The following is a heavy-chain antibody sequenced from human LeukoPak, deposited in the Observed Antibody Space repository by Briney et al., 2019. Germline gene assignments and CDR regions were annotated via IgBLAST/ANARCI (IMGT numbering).Heavy chain of an antibody. J-gene: IGHJ4*02. CDR2: MNPNSGNT. CDR3: ARGWDSNSGHDPFDY. Sequence: GASVKVSCKASGYTFTRYDINWVRQVTGQGLERMGWMNPNSGNTGYAQNFQGRVAMTRSTSTTTAYMELSSLRSEDTAVYYCARGWDSNSGHDPFDYWGQGTLVTVSS. V-gene: IGHV1-8*01. D-gene: IGHD5-12*01. CDR1: GYTFTRYD.